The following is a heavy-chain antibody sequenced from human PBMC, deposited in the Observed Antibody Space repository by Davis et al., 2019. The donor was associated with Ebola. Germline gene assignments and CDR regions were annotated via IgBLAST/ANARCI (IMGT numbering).Heavy chain of an antibody. CDR2: INPGDGTT. J-gene: IGHJ4*02. CDR3: TRGENDGSGNYVGDY. Sequence: ASVQVSCKASGYTFTSYGISWVRQAPGQGLEWMGIINPGDGTTNYAQKFQGRVTMTRDTAANTIYMELNSLRFEDTAVYYCTRGENDGSGNYVGDYWGQGTLVTVSS. CDR1: GYTFTSYG. V-gene: IGHV1-46*01. D-gene: IGHD3-10*01.